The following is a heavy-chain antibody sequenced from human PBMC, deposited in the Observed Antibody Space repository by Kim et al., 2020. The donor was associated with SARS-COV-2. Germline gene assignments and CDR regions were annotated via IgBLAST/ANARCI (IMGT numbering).Heavy chain of an antibody. Sequence: SETLSLTCTVSGGSISSYYWSWIRQPPGKGLEWIGYIYYSGSTNYNPSLKSRVTISVDTSKNQFSLKLSSVTAADTAVYYCARVSVSSGWYESSYYYGMDVWGQGTTVTVSS. D-gene: IGHD6-19*01. CDR2: IYYSGST. J-gene: IGHJ6*02. CDR3: ARVSVSSGWYESSYYYGMDV. V-gene: IGHV4-59*01. CDR1: GGSISSYY.